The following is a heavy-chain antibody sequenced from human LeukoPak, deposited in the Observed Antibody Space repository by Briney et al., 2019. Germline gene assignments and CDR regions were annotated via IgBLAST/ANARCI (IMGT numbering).Heavy chain of an antibody. CDR3: VRDLDLGGYSSFVS. CDR1: GFTFSSYFW. Sequence: GGSLRLSCAASGFTFSSYFWMHWVRQAPGKGLVWVSRIRSDGGSSTYADSVKGRFTISRDNAKNTLYLQMNTLRAEDTAVYYCVRDLDLGGYSSFVSWGQGTLVTVSA. D-gene: IGHD4-23*01. CDR2: IRSDGGSS. V-gene: IGHV3-74*01. J-gene: IGHJ4*02.